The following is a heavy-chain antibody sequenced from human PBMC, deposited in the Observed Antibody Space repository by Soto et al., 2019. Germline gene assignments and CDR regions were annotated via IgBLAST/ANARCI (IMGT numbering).Heavy chain of an antibody. CDR1: GGSISSGDYY. Sequence: QVQLQESGPELVKPSQTLSLTCTVSGGSISSGDYYWSWIRQPPGKGLEWIGYLYYSGSTYYNPSLKSRVTISVDTSKNQFSLKLSSVTAADTAVYYCARENYGPTTVTASDAYNWFDPWGQGTLVTVSS. D-gene: IGHD4-17*01. CDR3: ARENYGPTTVTASDAYNWFDP. V-gene: IGHV4-30-4*01. CDR2: LYYSGST. J-gene: IGHJ5*02.